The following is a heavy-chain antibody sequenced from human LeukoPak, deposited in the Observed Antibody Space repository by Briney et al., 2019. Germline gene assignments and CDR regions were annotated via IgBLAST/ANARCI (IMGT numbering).Heavy chain of an antibody. CDR3: ARLNADIVASIFDL. Sequence: SQTLSLTCTVSGGYVSNFYWSWIRQPPGKGLEWIGFMYYSGTTNYNPSLKSRVTMSVDTSTNQFSLKMTSVTAADTAVYYCARLNADIVASIFDLWGQGTQVTVSS. CDR1: GGYVSNFY. V-gene: IGHV4-59*02. CDR2: MYYSGTT. J-gene: IGHJ4*02. D-gene: IGHD5-12*01.